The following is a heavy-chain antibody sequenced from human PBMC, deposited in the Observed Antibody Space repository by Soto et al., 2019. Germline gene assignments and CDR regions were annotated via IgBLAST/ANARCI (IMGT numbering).Heavy chain of an antibody. J-gene: IGHJ4*02. CDR3: ARESYSSGWCFYY. CDR1: GYSFTSYW. Sequence: PGESLKISCKGFGYSFTSYWIAWVRQMPGKGLEWMGIIYPGDSDTKYSPSFQGQVTISADKSISTAYLQWSGLKASDTAMYYCARESYSSGWCFYYWGQGALVTVSS. V-gene: IGHV5-51*01. CDR2: IYPGDSDT. D-gene: IGHD6-19*01.